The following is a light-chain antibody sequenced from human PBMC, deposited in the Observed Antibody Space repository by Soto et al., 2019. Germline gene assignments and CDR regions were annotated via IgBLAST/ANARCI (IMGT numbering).Light chain of an antibody. Sequence: DIQMTQSPSSLSASVGDRVTITCRASQSIGSYFNWYQEKPGKAPNLLIYDASSLQSGVPSRFSGSGSGTDFTLTISSLQPEDFATYYCQQTYSTPFTFGPGTKVDIK. CDR2: DAS. J-gene: IGKJ3*01. V-gene: IGKV1-39*01. CDR3: QQTYSTPFT. CDR1: QSIGSY.